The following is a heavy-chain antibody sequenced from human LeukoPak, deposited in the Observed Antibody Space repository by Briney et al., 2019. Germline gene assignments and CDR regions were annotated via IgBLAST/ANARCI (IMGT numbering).Heavy chain of an antibody. Sequence: PSPTLSLTHPLSKPSIRSPRYWCSWFRQHPGRGLQWIGYFYCSGSTYYNPSLRSRVTISVDTSKNQFSLKLSCVTAADTAVYYCARHLGFWSGYFRGGNFDYWGQGTLVTVSS. V-gene: IGHV4-31*03. CDR3: ARHLGFWSGYFRGGNFDY. CDR2: FYCSGST. CDR1: KPSIRSPRYW. J-gene: IGHJ4*02. D-gene: IGHD3-3*01.